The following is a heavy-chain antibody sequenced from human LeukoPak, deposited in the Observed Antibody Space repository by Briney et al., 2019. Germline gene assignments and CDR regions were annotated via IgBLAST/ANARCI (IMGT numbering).Heavy chain of an antibody. CDR3: ARGLSYGDPTAGYFDY. J-gene: IGHJ4*02. D-gene: IGHD4-17*01. V-gene: IGHV4-34*01. Sequence: SETLSLTCAVYGGSFSGYYWSWIRQPPGKGLEWIGEINHSGSTNYNPSLKSRVTISVDTSKNQFSLKLSSVTAADTAAYYCARGLSYGDPTAGYFDYWGQGTLVTVSS. CDR1: GGSFSGYY. CDR2: INHSGST.